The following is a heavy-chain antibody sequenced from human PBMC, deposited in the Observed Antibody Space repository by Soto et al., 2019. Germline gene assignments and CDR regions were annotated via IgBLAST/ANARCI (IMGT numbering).Heavy chain of an antibody. D-gene: IGHD6-13*01. CDR2: IYHSGST. CDR1: GGSISSSNW. CDR3: ARAAMGGSSWPFAY. V-gene: IGHV4-4*02. Sequence: QVQLQESGPGLVKPSGTRSLTCAVSGGSISSSNWWRWVRQPPGEGLEWTGEIYHSGSTNYNPSLKRRLTISVDKPKTQFSVKLSSVTAAGTAVYYWARAAMGGSSWPFAYWGKGTLVTVSS. J-gene: IGHJ4*02.